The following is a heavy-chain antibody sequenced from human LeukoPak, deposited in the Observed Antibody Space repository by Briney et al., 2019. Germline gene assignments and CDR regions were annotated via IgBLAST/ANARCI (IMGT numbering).Heavy chain of an antibody. CDR2: ISGSGGST. V-gene: IGHV3-23*01. CDR1: GFTFSNYA. CDR3: AKVPAYYYDSSGYYPLNFDY. Sequence: PGGSLRLSRAASGFTFSNYAMSRVRQAPGKGLEWVSAISGSGGSTYYADSVKGRFTISRDNSKNTLYLQMNSLRAEDTAVYYCAKVPAYYYDSSGYYPLNFDYWGQGTLVTVSS. D-gene: IGHD3-22*01. J-gene: IGHJ4*02.